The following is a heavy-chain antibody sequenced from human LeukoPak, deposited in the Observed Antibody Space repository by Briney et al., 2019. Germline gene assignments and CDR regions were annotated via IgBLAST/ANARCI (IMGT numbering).Heavy chain of an antibody. V-gene: IGHV4-59*08. Sequence: SETLSLTCTASGGSISSYYWSWIRQPPGKGLEWIGYIYYSGSTNYNPSLKSRVTLSVDTSKNQFSLKLSSVTAADTAVYYCARHGTYSSLHHWGQGTLVTVSS. CDR3: ARHGTYSSLHH. J-gene: IGHJ5*02. D-gene: IGHD6-19*01. CDR1: GGSISSYY. CDR2: IYYSGST.